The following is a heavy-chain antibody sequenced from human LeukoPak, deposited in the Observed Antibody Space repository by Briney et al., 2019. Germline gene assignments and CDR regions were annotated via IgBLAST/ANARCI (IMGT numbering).Heavy chain of an antibody. D-gene: IGHD1-26*01. CDR1: GYAFTNYY. J-gene: IGHJ4*02. Sequence: ASVKVSCKASGYAFTNYYIHRVRQAPGQGLEWMGLISPSGGSTSYAQKFQGRVTMTRDMSTSTVYMELSSLRSEDTAVYYCARVDVTSGSLTFDHWGQGTLVTVSS. CDR2: ISPSGGST. V-gene: IGHV1-46*01. CDR3: ARVDVTSGSLTFDH.